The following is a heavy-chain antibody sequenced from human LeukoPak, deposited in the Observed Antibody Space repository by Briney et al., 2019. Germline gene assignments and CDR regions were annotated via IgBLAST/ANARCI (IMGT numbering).Heavy chain of an antibody. D-gene: IGHD2-2*01. CDR2: ISQSGGRST. J-gene: IGHJ5*02. V-gene: IGHV3-23*01. Sequence: GESLRLSCAASGFTFSNYAMTWVRQAPGEGLEWVAFISQSGGRSTDYADSVRGRFTISRDNSEDTLYLQMNSLRAEDTAVYHCARDLGCSTSSCRYNWFDPWGQGTLVTVSP. CDR1: GFTFSNYA. CDR3: ARDLGCSTSSCRYNWFDP.